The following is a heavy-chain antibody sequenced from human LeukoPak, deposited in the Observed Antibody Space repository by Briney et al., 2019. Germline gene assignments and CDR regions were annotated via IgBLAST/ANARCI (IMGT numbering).Heavy chain of an antibody. J-gene: IGHJ4*02. V-gene: IGHV3-66*01. D-gene: IGHD6-19*01. CDR2: IYSGGST. CDR1: GFTVSSNY. Sequence: GGSLRLSCAASGFTVSSNYMSWVRQAPGKGLEWVSVIYSGGSTFYADSVKGRFTISRDNSKNMLYLQMNSLRAEDTAVYYCARILDSAWGELGYWGQGTLVTVSS. CDR3: ARILDSAWGELGY.